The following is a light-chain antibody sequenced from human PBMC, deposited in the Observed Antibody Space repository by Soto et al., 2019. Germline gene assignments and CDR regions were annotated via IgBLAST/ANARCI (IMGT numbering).Light chain of an antibody. J-gene: IGKJ5*01. Sequence: DIQMTQSPSTVCASVGDGVTMTCRASQSISTWLAWYQQKQGKAPNLLIYDASTLESGGPSGFSGSGSGTEFTLTISRLQPDDSATYYCQQYNSYPCTFGQGTRLEIK. CDR3: QQYNSYPCT. CDR1: QSISTW. CDR2: DAS. V-gene: IGKV1-5*01.